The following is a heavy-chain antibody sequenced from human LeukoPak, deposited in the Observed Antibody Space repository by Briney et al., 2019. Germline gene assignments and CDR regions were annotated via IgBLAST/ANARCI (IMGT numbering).Heavy chain of an antibody. J-gene: IGHJ3*02. V-gene: IGHV4-61*02. CDR2: IYTSGST. CDR1: GGSISSGSYY. CDR3: ARDSGSLDAFDI. Sequence: SQTLSLTCTVSGGSISSGSYYWSWIRQPAGKGLEWIGRIYTSGSTNYNPSLRSRVTISLDTSKNQFSLKLSSVTAADTAVYYCARDSGSLDAFDIWGQGILVIVSS.